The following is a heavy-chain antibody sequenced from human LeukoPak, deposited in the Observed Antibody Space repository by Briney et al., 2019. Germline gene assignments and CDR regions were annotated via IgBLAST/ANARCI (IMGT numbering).Heavy chain of an antibody. V-gene: IGHV4-34*01. CDR2: INHSGST. CDR3: ARLRTYCSGGSCYSWGY. CDR1: GGSFSGYY. J-gene: IGHJ4*02. D-gene: IGHD2-15*01. Sequence: KASETLSLTCAVYGGSFSGYYWSWIRQPPGKGLEWIGEINHSGSTNYNPSLKSRVTISVDTSKNQFSLKLSSVTAADTAVYYCARLRTYCSGGSCYSWGYWGQGTLVTVSS.